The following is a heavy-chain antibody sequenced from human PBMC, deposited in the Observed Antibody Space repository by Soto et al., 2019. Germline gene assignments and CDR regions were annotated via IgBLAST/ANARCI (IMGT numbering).Heavy chain of an antibody. CDR3: TTGVYCTTTFCHADDWYFDL. V-gene: IGHV3-15*01. CDR2: IKSNFNGGTA. J-gene: IGHJ2*01. Sequence: EVQLVESGGGLLKPGGSLKLSCAASGFSFVHAWMSWVRQAPGKGLECVGRIKSNFNGGTADYAAPVKGRFTISRDDAKRTLYLQMSSLNTEDTAVYYCTTGVYCTTTFCHADDWYFDLWGRGTLVTVSS. D-gene: IGHD2-8*01. CDR1: GFSFVHAW.